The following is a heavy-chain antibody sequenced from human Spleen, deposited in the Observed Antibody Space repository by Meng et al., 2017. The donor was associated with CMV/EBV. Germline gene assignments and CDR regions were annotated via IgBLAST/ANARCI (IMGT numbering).Heavy chain of an antibody. V-gene: IGHV1-2*02. Sequence: ASVKVSCKASGYSFTGQYIHWVRQAPGQGLEWMGLINPNSGGTNYAQKFQGRVTMTRDTSISTAYMELSRLRSDDTAVYYCARGGSGYYYYDIDVWGQGTTVTVSS. CDR1: GYSFTGQY. CDR2: INPNSGGT. J-gene: IGHJ6*02. CDR3: ARGGSGYYYYDIDV. D-gene: IGHD2-15*01.